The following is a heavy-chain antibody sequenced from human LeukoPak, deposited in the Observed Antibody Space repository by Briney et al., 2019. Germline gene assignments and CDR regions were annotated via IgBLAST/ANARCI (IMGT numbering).Heavy chain of an antibody. CDR3: ARARYNWNYGYYYGMDV. J-gene: IGHJ6*02. Sequence: SETLSLTCAVSGGSISSGGYSWSWIRQPPGKGLEWIGYIYHSGSTYYNPSLKSRVTISVDTSKNQFSLKLSSVTAADTAVYYCARARYNWNYGYYYGMDVWGQGTTVTVSS. D-gene: IGHD1-7*01. V-gene: IGHV4-30-2*01. CDR2: IYHSGST. CDR1: GGSISSGGYS.